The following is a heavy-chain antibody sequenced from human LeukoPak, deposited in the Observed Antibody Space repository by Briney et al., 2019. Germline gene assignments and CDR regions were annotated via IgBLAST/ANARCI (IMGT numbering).Heavy chain of an antibody. CDR1: GGSFSGYY. J-gene: IGHJ4*02. V-gene: IGHV4-34*01. D-gene: IGHD3-16*01. CDR3: ARGGGSTGYYFDF. Sequence: SETLSLTCAVYGGSFSGYYWTWIRQPPGKALEWIGEINHSGSANYNPSLKSRVTISVDTSKNQFSLNVSPVTAADTAVYYCARGGGSTGYYFDFWGRGNLVAVSS. CDR2: INHSGSA.